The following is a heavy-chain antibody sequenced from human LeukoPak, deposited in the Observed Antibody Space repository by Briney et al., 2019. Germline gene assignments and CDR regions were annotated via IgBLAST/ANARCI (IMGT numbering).Heavy chain of an antibody. Sequence: ASVKVSCKVSGYTLTELSMHWVRQAPGKGLEWMGGFDPEDGETIYAQKFQGRVTMTEDTSTDTAYMELSSLRSEDTAVYYCATGWRVGASEAFDIWGQGTMVTVSS. V-gene: IGHV1-24*01. CDR1: GYTLTELS. CDR3: ATGWRVGASEAFDI. CDR2: FDPEDGET. J-gene: IGHJ3*02. D-gene: IGHD1-26*01.